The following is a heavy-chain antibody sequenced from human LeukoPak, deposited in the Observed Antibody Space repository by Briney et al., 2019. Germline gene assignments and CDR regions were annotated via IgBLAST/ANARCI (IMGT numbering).Heavy chain of an antibody. J-gene: IGHJ4*02. CDR3: ARGDCSSTSCSPFDY. CDR1: GGSISSGDYY. CDR2: IYYSGST. V-gene: IGHV4-30-4*01. Sequence: PSQTLSLTCTVSGGSISSGDYYWSWIRQPPGKGLEWIGYIYYSGSTYYNPSLKSRGTISVDRSKNHFSLQVSSVTAADTAVYYCARGDCSSTSCSPFDYWGQGTLVTVSS. D-gene: IGHD2-2*01.